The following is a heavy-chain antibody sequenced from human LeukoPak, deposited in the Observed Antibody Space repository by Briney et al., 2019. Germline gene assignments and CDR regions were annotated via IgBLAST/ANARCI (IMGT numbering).Heavy chain of an antibody. CDR2: INPNSGGT. J-gene: IGHJ4*02. CDR3: ARDGDGSTYWGAY. V-gene: IGHV1-2*02. D-gene: IGHD2-21*01. CDR1: GYTFTDYY. Sequence: ASVKVSCKASGYTFTDYYMHWVRQAPGQGLEWMGLINPNSGGTKFAPKFQGSVTMTRDTPSRTAYMELTRLRSDDSAVYYCARDGDGSTYWGAYWGQGALVTVSS.